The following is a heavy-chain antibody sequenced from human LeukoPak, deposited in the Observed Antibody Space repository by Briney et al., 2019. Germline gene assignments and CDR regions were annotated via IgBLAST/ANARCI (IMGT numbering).Heavy chain of an antibody. CDR1: GFTFSSYA. Sequence: GRSLRLSCAASGFTFSSYAMHWVRQAPGKGLEWVALISYDESNKYYADSVKGRFTISRDNSKNTLYLQMNSLRAEDTAVYYCARQSIPRYSSSWYYLDYWGQGTLVTVSS. CDR2: ISYDESNK. J-gene: IGHJ4*02. CDR3: ARQSIPRYSSSWYYLDY. V-gene: IGHV3-30*04. D-gene: IGHD6-13*01.